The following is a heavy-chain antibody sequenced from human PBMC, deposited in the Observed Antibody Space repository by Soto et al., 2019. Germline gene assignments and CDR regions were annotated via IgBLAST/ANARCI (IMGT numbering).Heavy chain of an antibody. CDR3: ARGGGTLDY. Sequence: QVQLVQSGAEVKKSGASVKVSCKASGYTFISYSMYWVRQAPGQGLEWMGIINPRDGTTIYAQNLQGRVTMTRDTSTSTVYMELSSLRSEDTAVYYCARGGGTLDYWGQGTLVTVSS. J-gene: IGHJ4*02. V-gene: IGHV1-46*01. CDR2: INPRDGTT. CDR1: GYTFISYS.